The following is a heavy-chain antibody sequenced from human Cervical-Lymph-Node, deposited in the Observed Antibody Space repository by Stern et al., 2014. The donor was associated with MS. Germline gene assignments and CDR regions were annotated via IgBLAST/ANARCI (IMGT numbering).Heavy chain of an antibody. D-gene: IGHD1-26*01. CDR3: AVSGSRVFDY. Sequence: EVQLVESGGGLVKPGGSLRLSCAASGFTFSSYSMNWVRQAPGKRLEWVATISSSSSYIYYADSVKGRFTISRDNAKNSLYLQMNSLRAEDTAVYYCAVSGSRVFDYWGQGTLVTVSS. CDR1: GFTFSSYS. CDR2: ISSSSSYI. J-gene: IGHJ4*02. V-gene: IGHV3-21*01.